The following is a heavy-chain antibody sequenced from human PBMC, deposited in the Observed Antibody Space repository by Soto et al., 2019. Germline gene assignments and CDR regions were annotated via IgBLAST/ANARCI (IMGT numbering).Heavy chain of an antibody. CDR3: AKDWTRGSGGYPDYFGY. CDR1: GFTFSAYG. V-gene: IGHV3-23*01. Sequence: PGGSLRLSCAGSGFTFSAYGMSWVRQAPGKGLEWVSGISVSGTSTYYADSVKGRFTISRDNSKNTLYLQMKRLRAEDTALYYCAKDWTRGSGGYPDYFGYWGQGTLVTVSS. CDR2: ISVSGTST. J-gene: IGHJ4*02. D-gene: IGHD3-10*01.